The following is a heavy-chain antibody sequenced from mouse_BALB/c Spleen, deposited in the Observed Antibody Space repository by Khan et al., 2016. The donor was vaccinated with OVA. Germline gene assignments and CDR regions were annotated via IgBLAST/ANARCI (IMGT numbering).Heavy chain of an antibody. CDR3: ARSYGGAWFAY. D-gene: IGHD1-2*01. CDR1: GYTFSDYV. Sequence: QVQLQQSGPELVKPGASVKMSCKASGYTFSDYVISWVKLRTGQGLEWIGEIYPGSGSTYYNEKFKGKATLTADKSSNTAYMQLSSLTSEDSAVYFCARSYGGAWFAYWGQGTLVTVS. CDR2: IYPGSGST. V-gene: IGHV1-81*01. J-gene: IGHJ3*01.